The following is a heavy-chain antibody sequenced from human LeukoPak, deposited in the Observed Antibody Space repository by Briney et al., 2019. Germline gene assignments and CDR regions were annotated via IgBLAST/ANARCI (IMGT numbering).Heavy chain of an antibody. V-gene: IGHV4-39*07. Sequence: PSETLSLTCPVSGGSISSSSYYSGWIRRPRGKGLEWIGSIYYSGSTYYNPSLKSRVTISVDTSKNQFSLKLSSVTAADTAVYYCARGPVLLWFGELSGWGQGTLVTVSS. CDR3: ARGPVLLWFGELSG. CDR2: IYYSGST. CDR1: GGSISSSSYY. J-gene: IGHJ4*02. D-gene: IGHD3-10*01.